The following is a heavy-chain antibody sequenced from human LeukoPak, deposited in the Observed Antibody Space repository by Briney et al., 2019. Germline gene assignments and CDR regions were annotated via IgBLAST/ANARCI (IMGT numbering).Heavy chain of an antibody. CDR1: GYTFTSYA. D-gene: IGHD2-15*01. CDR2: INTNTGNP. V-gene: IGHV7-4-1*02. J-gene: IGHJ4*02. Sequence: GASVKVSCKASGYTFTSYAMNWVRQAPGQGLEWMGWINTNTGNPTYAQGFTGRFVFSLDTSVSTAYLQISSLKAEDAAVYYCARDPSWELLEYYFDYWGQGTLVTVSS. CDR3: ARDPSWELLEYYFDY.